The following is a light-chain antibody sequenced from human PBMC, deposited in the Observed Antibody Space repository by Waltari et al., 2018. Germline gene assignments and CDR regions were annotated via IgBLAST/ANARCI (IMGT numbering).Light chain of an antibody. CDR3: QQFKTYPLT. V-gene: IGKV1-9*01. CDR1: QDISSY. CDR2: AAF. Sequence: IQLTQSPSSLSASVGDTVPITCRASQDISSYLAWYQQKPEKAPKILISAAFTLQSGVPPRFSGSGSGADFTLTISSLQPEDFATYYCQQFKTYPLTFGQGTRLEIK. J-gene: IGKJ5*01.